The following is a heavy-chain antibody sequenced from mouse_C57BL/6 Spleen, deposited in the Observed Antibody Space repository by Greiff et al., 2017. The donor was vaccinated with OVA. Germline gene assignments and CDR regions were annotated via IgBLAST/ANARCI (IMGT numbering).Heavy chain of an antibody. Sequence: VQLKESGPGMVKPSQSLSLTCTVTGYSITSGYDWHWIRHFPGNKLEWMGYISYSGSTNYNPSLKSRISITHDTSKNHFFLKLNSVTTEDTATYYCARDGGTGWFAYWGQGTLVTVSA. V-gene: IGHV3-1*01. CDR2: ISYSGST. D-gene: IGHD4-1*01. J-gene: IGHJ3*01. CDR3: ARDGGTGWFAY. CDR1: GYSITSGYD.